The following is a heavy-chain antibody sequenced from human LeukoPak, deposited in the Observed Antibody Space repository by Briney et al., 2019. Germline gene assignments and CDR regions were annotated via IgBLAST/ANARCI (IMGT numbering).Heavy chain of an antibody. J-gene: IGHJ3*02. D-gene: IGHD3-10*01. V-gene: IGHV4-59*08. CDR3: ASDRSGSYDHDAFDI. Sequence: PSETLSLTGTVSGCSISSYYWSWLRHPPGKGLEWFGYIYYSGSTNYSPSLKSRVTISVDTSKNQFPLMLSSVTAADTAVYYCASDRSGSYDHDAFDIWGQGTMVTVSS. CDR1: GCSISSYY. CDR2: IYYSGST.